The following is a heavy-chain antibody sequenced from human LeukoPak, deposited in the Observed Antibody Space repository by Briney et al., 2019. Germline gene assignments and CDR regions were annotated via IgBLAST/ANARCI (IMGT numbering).Heavy chain of an antibody. CDR1: GYTFTSYD. CDR2: MNPNSGDT. J-gene: IGHJ3*02. D-gene: IGHD4-17*01. V-gene: IGHV1-8*01. Sequence: GASVKVSCKASGYTFTSYDVYWVRQATGQGLEWMGRMNPNSGDTGYAQKFQGRVSMTRNTPISTAYMELSSLRSEDTAVYYCAREGNGYGDYDAFDIWGQGTMVTVSS. CDR3: AREGNGYGDYDAFDI.